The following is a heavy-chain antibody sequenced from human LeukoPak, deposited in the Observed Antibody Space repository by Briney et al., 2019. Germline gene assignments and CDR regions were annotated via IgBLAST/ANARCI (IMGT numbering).Heavy chain of an antibody. CDR1: GGSFSGYY. V-gene: IGHV4-34*01. CDR3: ASGRGCSGGSCYPPRGWFDP. CDR2: INHSGST. Sequence: SETLSLTCAVYGGSFSGYYWSWIRQPPGKGLEWIGEINHSGSTNYNPSLKSRVTISVDTSKNQFSLKLSSVTAADTAVYYCASGRGCSGGSCYPPRGWFDPWGQGTLVTVSS. D-gene: IGHD2-15*01. J-gene: IGHJ5*02.